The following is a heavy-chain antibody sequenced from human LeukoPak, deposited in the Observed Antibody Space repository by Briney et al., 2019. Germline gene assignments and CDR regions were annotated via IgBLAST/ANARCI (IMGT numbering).Heavy chain of an antibody. CDR3: AKEGARTRSTLYYYYYMDV. J-gene: IGHJ6*03. V-gene: IGHV3-43D*03. D-gene: IGHD1-26*01. CDR2: ISWDGGST. CDR1: GFTFDDYA. Sequence: GGSLRLSCAASGFTFDDYAMHWVRQAPGKGLEWVSLISWDGGSTYYADSVKGRFTISRDNSKNSLYLQMNSLRAEDTALYYCAKEGARTRSTLYYYYYMDVWGKGTTVTVSS.